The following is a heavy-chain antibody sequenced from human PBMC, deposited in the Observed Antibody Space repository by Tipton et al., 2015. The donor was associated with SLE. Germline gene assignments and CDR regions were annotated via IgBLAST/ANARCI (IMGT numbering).Heavy chain of an antibody. Sequence: TLSLTCTVSGGSISSSSYYWGWIRQPPGKGLEWIGSIYYSGSTYYNPSLKSRVTISVDTSKNQFSLKLSSVTAADTAVYYCAKGYGGWLYYFDSWGKGTLVTVSS. CDR1: GGSISSSSYY. J-gene: IGHJ4*02. CDR3: AKGYGGWLYYFDS. V-gene: IGHV4-39*07. CDR2: IYYSGST. D-gene: IGHD2-21*01.